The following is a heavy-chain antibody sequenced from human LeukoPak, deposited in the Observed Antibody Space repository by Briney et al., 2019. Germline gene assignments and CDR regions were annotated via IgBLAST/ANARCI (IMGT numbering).Heavy chain of an antibody. CDR1: GDSISSGSYY. V-gene: IGHV4-61*02. CDR3: ARRALSGDWWFDP. CDR2: IYTSGST. D-gene: IGHD3-10*01. J-gene: IGHJ5*02. Sequence: PSQSLSLTCGVSGDSISSGSYYWSWIRQPAGKGLEWIGRIYTSGSTNYNPSLKSHVTISVDTSKNQFSLKLSSLTAVNTAVYYCARRALSGDWWFDPWGQGTLVTVSS.